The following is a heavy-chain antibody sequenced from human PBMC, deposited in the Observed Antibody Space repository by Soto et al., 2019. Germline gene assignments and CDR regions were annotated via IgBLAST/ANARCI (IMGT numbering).Heavy chain of an antibody. CDR1: GYNFIDYW. Sequence: PGESLKISCTGSGYNFIDYWIGWVRQMPGKGLEWMGIIYPGDSDTRYSPSFQGQVTISADKSFTTAYLQWSSLKASDTAVYYCASPGANIVTTIDYWGQGTLVTVSS. D-gene: IGHD5-12*01. J-gene: IGHJ4*02. CDR3: ASPGANIVTTIDY. CDR2: IYPGDSDT. V-gene: IGHV5-51*01.